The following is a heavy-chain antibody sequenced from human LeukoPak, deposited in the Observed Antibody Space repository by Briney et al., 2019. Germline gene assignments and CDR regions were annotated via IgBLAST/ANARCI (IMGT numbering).Heavy chain of an antibody. Sequence: SGPGLVKPSETLSLTCTVSGGSISSYYWSWIRQPAGKGLEWIGRIYTSESTNYNPSLKSRVTMSVDTSKNQFSLKLSSVTAADTAVYYCARGTYDFWSGYSINYYYYGMDVWGQGTTVTVSS. J-gene: IGHJ6*02. CDR1: GGSISSYY. V-gene: IGHV4-4*07. CDR3: ARGTYDFWSGYSINYYYYGMDV. D-gene: IGHD3-3*01. CDR2: IYTSEST.